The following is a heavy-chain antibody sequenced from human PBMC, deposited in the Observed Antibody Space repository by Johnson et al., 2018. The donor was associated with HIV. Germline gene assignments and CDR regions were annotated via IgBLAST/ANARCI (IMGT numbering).Heavy chain of an antibody. CDR2: ISYDGSSK. V-gene: IGHV3-30*19. CDR3: ARERRPWGPDAFDI. CDR1: GFTFSSYG. Sequence: QVQLVESGGGVVQPGGSLRLSCAASGFTFSSYGMHWVRQAPGTGLEWVAVISYDGSSKYYAESLKGRISITRDNSMNTLYLQMNSLRAEDTAVYYCARERRPWGPDAFDIWGQGTMVTVSS. D-gene: IGHD3-16*01. J-gene: IGHJ3*02.